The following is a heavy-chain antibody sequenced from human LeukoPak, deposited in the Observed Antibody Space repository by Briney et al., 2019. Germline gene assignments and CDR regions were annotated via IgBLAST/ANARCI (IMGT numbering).Heavy chain of an antibody. CDR1: GGSISSGGYY. V-gene: IGHV4-31*03. Sequence: SQTLSLTCTVSGGSISSGGYYWSWIRQHPGKGLEWIGYIYYSGSTYYNPSLKSRVTISVDTSKYQFSLKLSSVTAADTAVYCCASLRTSSQPTYGGNSWGDYWGQGTLVTVSS. D-gene: IGHD4-23*01. CDR3: ASLRTSSQPTYGGNSWGDY. J-gene: IGHJ4*02. CDR2: IYYSGST.